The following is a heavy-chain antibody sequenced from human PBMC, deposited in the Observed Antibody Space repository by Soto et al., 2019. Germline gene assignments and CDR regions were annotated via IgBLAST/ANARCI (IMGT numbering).Heavy chain of an antibody. CDR2: ISAST. CDR1: GFTVSSYA. D-gene: IGHD6-13*01. CDR3: AIRMYSTRWYYLDY. J-gene: IGHJ4*02. Sequence: EMQRLESGGGLVQAGGSLRLSCAASGFTVSSYALNWVRQAPGKGLEWVSGISASTYYADSVKGRFTISRDTSKNTLYLQMNSLRAEDTAIYFCAIRMYSTRWYYLDYWGQGTLVTVSS. V-gene: IGHV3-23*01.